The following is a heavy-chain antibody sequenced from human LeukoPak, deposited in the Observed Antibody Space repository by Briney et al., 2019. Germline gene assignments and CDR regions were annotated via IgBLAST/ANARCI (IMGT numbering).Heavy chain of an antibody. CDR3: ARAGLFNCYFDL. J-gene: IGHJ2*01. Sequence: EASVNVSCKASGYTFTSYGISWVRQAPGQGLEWMGWINAYNGNTNYAQKLQGRVTMTTDTSTSTAYMELRSLRSDDTAVYYCARAGLFNCYFDLWGRGTLVTVSS. CDR2: INAYNGNT. V-gene: IGHV1-18*01. CDR1: GYTFTSYG.